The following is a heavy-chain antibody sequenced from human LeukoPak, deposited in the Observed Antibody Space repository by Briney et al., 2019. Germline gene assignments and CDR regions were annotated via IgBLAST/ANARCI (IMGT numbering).Heavy chain of an antibody. Sequence: SETLSLTCTVSGGSIRSSDYYWGWIRQPPGKGLEWIGSIYYSGSTYYNLSLKSRVTISVDTSKNRFSLKLSSVTAADTAVYYCASTILGATTWDFDYWGQGTLVTVSS. CDR2: IYYSGST. V-gene: IGHV4-39*01. J-gene: IGHJ4*02. CDR3: ASTILGATTWDFDY. D-gene: IGHD1-26*01. CDR1: GGSIRSSDYY.